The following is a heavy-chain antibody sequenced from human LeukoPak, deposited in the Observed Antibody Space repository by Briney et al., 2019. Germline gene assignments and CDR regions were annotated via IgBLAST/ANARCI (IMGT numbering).Heavy chain of an antibody. V-gene: IGHV3-74*01. CDR1: GFTFSSYW. D-gene: IGHD3-22*01. Sequence: PGGSLRLSCAASGFTFSSYWMHWVRQAPGKGLVWVSRSKSDGSTNHADSVKGRFTISRDNAKNTVSLQMNSLRAEDTGVYYCARAPSEIGGYYPEYFRHWGQGTLVTVSS. J-gene: IGHJ1*01. CDR2: SKSDGST. CDR3: ARAPSEIGGYYPEYFRH.